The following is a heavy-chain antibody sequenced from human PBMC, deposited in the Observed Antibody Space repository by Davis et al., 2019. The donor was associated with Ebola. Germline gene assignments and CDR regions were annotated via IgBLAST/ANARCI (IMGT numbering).Heavy chain of an antibody. CDR1: GFTFSGSA. CDR2: IRSKANSYAT. CDR3: AVVIDPIDY. V-gene: IGHV3-73*01. Sequence: GESLKISCAASGFTFSGSAMHWVRQASGKGLEWVGRIRSKANSYATAYAASVKGRFTISRDDLKNTAYLQMNSLKTEDTAVYYCAVVIDPIDYWGQGTLVTVSS. J-gene: IGHJ4*02. D-gene: IGHD2-21*01.